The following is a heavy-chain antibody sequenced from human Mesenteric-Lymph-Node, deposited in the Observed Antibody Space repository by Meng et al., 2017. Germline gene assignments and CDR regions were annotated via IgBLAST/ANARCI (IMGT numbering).Heavy chain of an antibody. D-gene: IGHD3-3*02. CDR3: VISSHN. CDR1: GGSLTSPRSY. V-gene: IGHV4-39*07. CDR2: IYYRGST. J-gene: IGHJ4*02. Sequence: QVPLQDSRPGRVHPSQTLSLTCTVSGGSLTSPRSYRGWVRQPPGKGLEWIGSIYYRGSTNYNPSLKSRISMSVDMSKNQFSLKVNSVTAADTAIYYCVISSHNWGQGTLVTVSS.